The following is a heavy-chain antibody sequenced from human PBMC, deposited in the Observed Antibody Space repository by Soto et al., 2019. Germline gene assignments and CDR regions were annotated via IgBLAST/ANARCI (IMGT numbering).Heavy chain of an antibody. J-gene: IGHJ4*02. CDR1: GYTFTSYA. CDR3: ARAFPNDFWSGYYEYYFDY. Sequence: GASVKVSCKASGYTFTSYAIHWVRQAPGQRLEWMGWINAGNGNTKYSQKFQGRVTITRDTSASTAYMELSSLRSEDTAVYYCARAFPNDFWSGYYEYYFDYWGQGTLVTVSS. D-gene: IGHD3-3*01. V-gene: IGHV1-3*01. CDR2: INAGNGNT.